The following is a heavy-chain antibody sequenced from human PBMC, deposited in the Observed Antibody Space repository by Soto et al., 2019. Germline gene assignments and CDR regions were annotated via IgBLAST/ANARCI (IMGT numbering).Heavy chain of an antibody. Sequence: QVQLVESGGGVVQPGRSLRLSCAESGFTFSSYGMHWVRQAPGKGLEWVAVIWYDGSNKYYADSVKGRFTISRDNSKNTLYLQMNSLRAEDTAVYYCARVHKAYSSGWFPSQAFDYWGQGTLVTVSS. D-gene: IGHD6-19*01. CDR2: IWYDGSNK. CDR3: ARVHKAYSSGWFPSQAFDY. V-gene: IGHV3-33*01. CDR1: GFTFSSYG. J-gene: IGHJ4*02.